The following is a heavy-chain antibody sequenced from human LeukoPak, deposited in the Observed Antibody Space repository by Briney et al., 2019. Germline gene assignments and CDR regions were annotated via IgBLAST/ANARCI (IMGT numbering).Heavy chain of an antibody. CDR2: ISGSGGLT. J-gene: IGHJ4*02. V-gene: IGHV3-23*01. CDR3: ARDRPRPN. Sequence: GGSLRLSCAVSGSIFSSYAMSWVRQAPGKGLEWVSVISGSGGLTYYADSVKGRFTISRDNAKNSLYLQMNSLRAEDTAVYYCARDRPRPNWGQGTLVTVSS. CDR1: GSIFSSYA.